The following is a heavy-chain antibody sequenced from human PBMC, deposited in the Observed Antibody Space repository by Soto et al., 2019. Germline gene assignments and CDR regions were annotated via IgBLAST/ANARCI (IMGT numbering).Heavy chain of an antibody. CDR1: GVSFYIYV. V-gene: IGHV3-23*01. J-gene: IGHJ5*02. CDR2: ISGSGGST. CDR3: AKGFNWFDP. Sequence: PGCSLRLSCAASGVSFYIYVMGVVRQAPEKGLEWVSTISGSGGSTYSADSVKGRFTISRDNSKNTLYLQMNSLRAEDTAVYYCAKGFNWFDPWGQGTLVTVSS.